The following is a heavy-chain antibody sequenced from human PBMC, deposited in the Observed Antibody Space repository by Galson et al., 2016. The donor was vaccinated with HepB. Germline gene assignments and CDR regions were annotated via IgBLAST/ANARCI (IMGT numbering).Heavy chain of an antibody. CDR3: ARAAEYTPYYYYYMDV. CDR1: GFKLDNYG. J-gene: IGHJ6*03. Sequence: SLRLSCAASGFKLDNYGMIWVRQGPGKGLEWVSGINWNGGDTGHADSVTGRLTVSRDNAQNALFLQMNSLRANDTALYYCARAAEYTPYYYYYMDVWGKGTTVTVSS. V-gene: IGHV3-20*04. CDR2: INWNGGDT. D-gene: IGHD2/OR15-2a*01.